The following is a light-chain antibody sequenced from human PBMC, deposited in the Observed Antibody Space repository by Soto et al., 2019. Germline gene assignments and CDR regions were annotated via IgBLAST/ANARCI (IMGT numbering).Light chain of an antibody. CDR1: SSDVGGYSY. J-gene: IGLJ3*02. CDR2: DVS. Sequence: QSALTQPRSVSGSPGQSVTISCTGTSSDVGGYSYVSWYQQHPGKAPKLMIYDVSKRPSGVPDRFSGSKSGNTASLTISGLQAEDEADYYCCSYADSYTWVFGGGTKVTVL. V-gene: IGLV2-11*01. CDR3: CSYADSYTWV.